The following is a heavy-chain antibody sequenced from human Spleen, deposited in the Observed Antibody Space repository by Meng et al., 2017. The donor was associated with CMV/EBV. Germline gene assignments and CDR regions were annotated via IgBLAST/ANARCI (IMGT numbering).Heavy chain of an antibody. J-gene: IGHJ4*02. Sequence: SCAISGDSVSSSSAAWNWIRQSPSRGLEWLGRTYYRSKWYNDYAVSVKSRITINPDTSKNQFSLQLNSVTPEDTAVYYCARSPPYQLLVDYWGQGTLVTVSS. CDR1: GDSVSSSSAA. D-gene: IGHD2-2*01. CDR3: ARSPPYQLLVDY. V-gene: IGHV6-1*01. CDR2: TYYRSKWYN.